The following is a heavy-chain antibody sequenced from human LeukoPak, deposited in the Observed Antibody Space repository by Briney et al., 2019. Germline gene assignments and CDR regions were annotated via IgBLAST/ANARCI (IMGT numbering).Heavy chain of an antibody. CDR3: ATVGHSSGYSSYYFDY. CDR2: FDPEDGET. Sequence: ASVKVSCKVSGYTLTELSMHWVRQAPGKGLEWIGGFDPEDGETIYAQKFQGRVTMTEDTSTYTAYMELSSLRSEDTAVYYCATVGHSSGYSSYYFDYWGQGTLVTVSS. V-gene: IGHV1-24*01. D-gene: IGHD3-22*01. CDR1: GYTLTELS. J-gene: IGHJ4*02.